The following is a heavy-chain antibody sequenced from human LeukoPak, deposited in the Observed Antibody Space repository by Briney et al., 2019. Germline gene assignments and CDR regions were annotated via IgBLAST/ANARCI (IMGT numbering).Heavy chain of an antibody. J-gene: IGHJ3*02. Sequence: GGSLRLSCAASGFTFSSYAMHWVRQAPGKGLEWVSAISGSGGSTYYADSVKGRFTISRDNSKNTLYLQMNSLRAEDTAVYYCAKATIFGVVITHPDAFDIWGQGTMVTVSS. D-gene: IGHD3-3*01. CDR1: GFTFSSYA. V-gene: IGHV3-23*01. CDR2: ISGSGGST. CDR3: AKATIFGVVITHPDAFDI.